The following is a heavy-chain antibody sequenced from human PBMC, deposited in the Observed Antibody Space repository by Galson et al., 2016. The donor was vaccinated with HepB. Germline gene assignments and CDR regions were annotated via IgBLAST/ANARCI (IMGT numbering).Heavy chain of an antibody. CDR2: TYYRSKWYN. CDR1: GDSVSSNNAA. J-gene: IGHJ3*02. CDR3: ASGIWYGYAFGI. V-gene: IGHV6-1*01. D-gene: IGHD6-13*01. Sequence: CAISGDSVSSNNAAWNWIRQSPSRGLEWLGRTYYRSKWYNDYAVSVKSRLTINPDTSKNQFSLHLNSVTPEDTAVYYCASGIWYGYAFGIWGQGTMVTVSS.